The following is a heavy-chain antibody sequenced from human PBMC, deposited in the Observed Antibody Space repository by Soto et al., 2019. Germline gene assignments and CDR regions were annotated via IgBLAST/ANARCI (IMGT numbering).Heavy chain of an antibody. CDR1: GFTFSTHA. CDR2: ISDSGGRT. D-gene: IGHD5-18*01. V-gene: IGHV3-23*01. Sequence: GSLRLSCAASGFTFSTHAMSWVRQAPGKGLEWVSAISDSGGRTYYPDSVKGRFTISRDNSKNTLYLQMNSLRADDTAVYYCAKEGYPPFFEYWGQGTLVTVSS. J-gene: IGHJ4*02. CDR3: AKEGYPPFFEY.